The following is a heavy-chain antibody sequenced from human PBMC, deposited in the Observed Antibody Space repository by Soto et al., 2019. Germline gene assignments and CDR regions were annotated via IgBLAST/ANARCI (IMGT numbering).Heavy chain of an antibody. CDR1: GGSISSGGYS. CDR2: IYHSGST. Sequence: PSETLSLTCAVSGGSISSGGYSWSWIRQPPGKGLEWIGYIYHSGSTYYNPSLKSRVTISVDWSKNQFSLKLSSVTAADTAVYYCARDSHSLIVVVVAATLRRFTNWFDPWGQGTLVTVSS. CDR3: ARDSHSLIVVVVAATLRRFTNWFDP. J-gene: IGHJ5*02. D-gene: IGHD2-15*01. V-gene: IGHV4-30-2*01.